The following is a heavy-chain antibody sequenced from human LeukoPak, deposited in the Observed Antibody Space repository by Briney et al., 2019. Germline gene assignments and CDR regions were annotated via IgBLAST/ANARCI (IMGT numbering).Heavy chain of an antibody. Sequence: GGSLRLSCAASGFTFSSYWMSWVRQAPGRGLEWVANIKQDGSEKYYVDSVKGRFTISRDNAKNSLYLQMNSLRAEDTAVYYCARAGLYSGSSFDYWGQGTLVTVSS. J-gene: IGHJ4*02. D-gene: IGHD4-11*01. CDR3: ARAGLYSGSSFDY. CDR1: GFTFSSYW. V-gene: IGHV3-7*01. CDR2: IKQDGSEK.